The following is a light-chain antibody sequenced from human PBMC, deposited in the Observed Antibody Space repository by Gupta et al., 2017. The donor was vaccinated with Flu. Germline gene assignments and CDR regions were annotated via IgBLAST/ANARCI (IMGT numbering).Light chain of an antibody. CDR1: PSISGC. J-gene: IGKJ2*01. CDR3: QQYNSYPPT. CDR2: KAS. V-gene: IGKV1-5*03. Sequence: PPGESASVDDRVTKTVLSSPSISGCLAWYQQKPGKAPKLLIYKASSLDSGVPSRFSGSGSGTDFTLTISSLQPDDFAAYYCQQYNSYPPTFGQGTKLEIK.